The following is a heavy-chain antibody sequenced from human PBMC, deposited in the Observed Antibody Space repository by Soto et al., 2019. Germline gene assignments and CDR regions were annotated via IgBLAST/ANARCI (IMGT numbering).Heavy chain of an antibody. CDR3: ARGVGYSGYDFNLFDY. Sequence: SETLSLTCTVSGGSISSYYWSWIRQPPGKGLEWIGYIYYSGSTNYNPSLKSRVTISVDTSKNQFSLKLSSVTAADTAVYYCARGVGYSGYDFNLFDYWGQGTLVTVSS. CDR2: IYYSGST. V-gene: IGHV4-59*01. J-gene: IGHJ4*02. D-gene: IGHD5-12*01. CDR1: GGSISSYY.